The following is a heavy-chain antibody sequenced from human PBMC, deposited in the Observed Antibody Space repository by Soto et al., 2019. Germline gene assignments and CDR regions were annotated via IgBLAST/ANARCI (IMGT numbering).Heavy chain of an antibody. Sequence: PGGSLRLSCAASVFTFSSCAMGWVRQAPGKGLEWVSDIIDSGGSTYYADSVKGRFTISRDNSKSTLYLQMNSLRAEDTALYYCAKGRSYYYYYGVDVWDQGTTVTVSS. V-gene: IGHV3-23*01. CDR3: AKGRSYYYYYGVDV. J-gene: IGHJ6*02. CDR2: IIDSGGST. CDR1: VFTFSSCA.